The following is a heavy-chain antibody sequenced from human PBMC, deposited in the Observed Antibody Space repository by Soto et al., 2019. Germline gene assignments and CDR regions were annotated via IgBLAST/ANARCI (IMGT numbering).Heavy chain of an antibody. J-gene: IGHJ4*02. CDR2: INHSGST. V-gene: IGHV4-34*01. Sequence: SETLSLTCAVYGGSFSGYYWSWIRQPPGKGLEWIGEINHSGSTNYNPSLKSRVTISVDTSKNQFSLKLSSVTAADTAVYYCARETNTAMLDYWGQGTLVTVSS. CDR1: GGSFSGYY. D-gene: IGHD5-18*01. CDR3: ARETNTAMLDY.